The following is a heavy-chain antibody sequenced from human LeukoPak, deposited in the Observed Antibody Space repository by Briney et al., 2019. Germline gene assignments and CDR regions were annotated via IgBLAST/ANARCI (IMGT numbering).Heavy chain of an antibody. CDR2: INPSGSST. D-gene: IGHD3-9*01. J-gene: IGHJ6*03. V-gene: IGHV1-46*01. CDR3: ASHITTDILTGYYQIYYYYYMDV. Sequence: ASVKVSCKASGYSFTSHYMHWVRQAPGQGLEWMGLINPSGSSTLYAQKFQGRVTMTRDMSTTTDYMELSSLRSEDTAVYYCASHITTDILTGYYQIYYYYYMDVWGKGTTVTVSS. CDR1: GYSFTSHY.